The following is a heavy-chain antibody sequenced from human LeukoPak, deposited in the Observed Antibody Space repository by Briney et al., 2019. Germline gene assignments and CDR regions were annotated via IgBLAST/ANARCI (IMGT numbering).Heavy chain of an antibody. CDR3: ARVDAWVRQQPDKTFYYYYYIDG. J-gene: IGHJ6*03. CDR1: GGSISSYY. CDR2: IYTSGST. V-gene: IGHV4-4*07. D-gene: IGHD6-13*01. Sequence: SETLSLTCTASGGSISSYYWSWIRQPAGKGLEWIGRIYTSGSTNYNPSLKSRVTMSVDTSKNQFSLKMSSVTAADTAVYYWARVDAWVRQQPDKTFYYYYYIDGWGKGTTVTISS.